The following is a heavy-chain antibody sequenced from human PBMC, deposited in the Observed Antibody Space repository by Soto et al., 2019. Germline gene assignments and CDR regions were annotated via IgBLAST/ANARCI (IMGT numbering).Heavy chain of an antibody. CDR1: GGTFSSYA. Sequence: QVQLVQSGAEVKKPGSSVKVSCKASGGTFSSYAISWVRQAPGQGLEWMGGIIPIFGTANYAQKFQGRVTITADESTSTAYMELSSLRAEDTAVYYCARDWGDFRHDYGDYFRLGYWGQGTLVTVSS. CDR3: ARDWGDFRHDYGDYFRLGY. J-gene: IGHJ4*02. D-gene: IGHD4-17*01. CDR2: IIPIFGTA. V-gene: IGHV1-69*01.